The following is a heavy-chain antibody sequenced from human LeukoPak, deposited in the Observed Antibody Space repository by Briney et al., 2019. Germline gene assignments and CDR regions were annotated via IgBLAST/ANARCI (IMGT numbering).Heavy chain of an antibody. Sequence: GGSLRLSCAASGFTFSSYGMHWVRQAPGKGQEWVAVISYDGSNKYYADSVKGRITISRDNSKNTLYLQMNSLRAEDTAVYYCAKDLDGGNFDYWGQGTLVTVSS. CDR3: AKDLDGGNFDY. V-gene: IGHV3-30*18. J-gene: IGHJ4*02. CDR2: ISYDGSNK. CDR1: GFTFSSYG. D-gene: IGHD3-16*01.